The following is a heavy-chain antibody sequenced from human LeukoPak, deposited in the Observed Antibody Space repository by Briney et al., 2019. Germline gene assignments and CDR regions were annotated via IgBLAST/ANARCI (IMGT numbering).Heavy chain of an antibody. CDR3: AKPPGGGYSGFDP. CDR1: GFTFSSYW. J-gene: IGHJ5*02. V-gene: IGHV3-74*01. D-gene: IGHD5-12*01. Sequence: GGSLRLSCAASGFTFSSYWMHWVRQAPGKGLVWVSRINSDGSSTNYADSVKGRFTISRDNAKNTLYLQMNSLRAEDTAVYYCAKPPGGGYSGFDPWGQGTLVTVSS. CDR2: INSDGSST.